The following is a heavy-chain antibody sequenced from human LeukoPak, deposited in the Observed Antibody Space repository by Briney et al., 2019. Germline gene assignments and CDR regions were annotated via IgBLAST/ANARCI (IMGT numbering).Heavy chain of an antibody. Sequence: GGSLRLSCAASGFTFSSYGMHWVRQAPGKGLEWVAVIWYDGSNKYYADSVKGRFTISRDNSKNTLYLQMNSLRAEDTAVYYCARDAQYYHDSSGYPDYWGQGTLVTVSS. CDR1: GFTFSSYG. V-gene: IGHV3-33*01. J-gene: IGHJ4*02. D-gene: IGHD3-22*01. CDR3: ARDAQYYHDSSGYPDY. CDR2: IWYDGSNK.